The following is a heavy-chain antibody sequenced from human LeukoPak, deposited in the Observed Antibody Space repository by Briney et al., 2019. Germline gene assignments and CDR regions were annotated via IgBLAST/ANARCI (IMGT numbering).Heavy chain of an antibody. D-gene: IGHD3-22*01. Sequence: PGGSLRLSCVGSAFTFSDYGMHGVRQAPGKGLEWVASIWYDGSNKYYADSVKGRFTISRDNSKNTLYLQMDSLRAEDTAMYYCAKVFYSSGYFDSWGQGTRLTVSS. CDR1: AFTFSDYG. J-gene: IGHJ4*02. V-gene: IGHV3-33*06. CDR3: AKVFYSSGYFDS. CDR2: IWYDGSNK.